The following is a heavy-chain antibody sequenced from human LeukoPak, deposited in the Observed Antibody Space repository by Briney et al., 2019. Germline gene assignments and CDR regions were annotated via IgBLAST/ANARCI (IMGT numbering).Heavy chain of an antibody. J-gene: IGHJ4*02. Sequence: SVKVSCKASGGTFSSYAISWVRQAPGQGLEWMGGIIPIFGTANYAQKFQGRVTITADESTSTAYMELSSLRSEDTAVYYCARPRRIQGAQPFDYWGQGTLVAVSS. D-gene: IGHD3-10*01. CDR3: ARPRRIQGAQPFDY. CDR2: IIPIFGTA. V-gene: IGHV1-69*01. CDR1: GGTFSSYA.